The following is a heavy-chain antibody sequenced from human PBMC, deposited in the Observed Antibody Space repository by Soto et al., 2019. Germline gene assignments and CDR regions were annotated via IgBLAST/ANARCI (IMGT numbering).Heavy chain of an antibody. D-gene: IGHD3-22*01. CDR3: ARDTPLRDSSGYYSNYYYYGMDV. Sequence: ASVKVSCKASGYTFSDYYIHWVRQASGQGLEWMGIINPNDGSTFYAENFHDRVTMTTDTSTSTAYMELRSLRSDDTAVYYCARDTPLRDSSGYYSNYYYYGMDVWGQGTTVTVSS. CDR2: INPNDGST. CDR1: GYTFSDYY. J-gene: IGHJ6*02. V-gene: IGHV1-46*01.